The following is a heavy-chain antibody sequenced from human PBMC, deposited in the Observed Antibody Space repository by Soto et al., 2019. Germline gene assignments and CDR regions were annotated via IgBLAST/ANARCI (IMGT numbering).Heavy chain of an antibody. Sequence: QVQLVQSGAEVKKPGASVKVSCKASGYTFTDYYMHWVRQAPGPGLERMGWINPNSGGTNYAQKFQGRVTMTRDTSISTAYMELSRLRSDDTAVYYCARVYGKSIAARPVWFDPWGQGTLVTVSS. D-gene: IGHD6-6*01. CDR2: INPNSGGT. CDR3: ARVYGKSIAARPVWFDP. J-gene: IGHJ5*02. V-gene: IGHV1-2*02. CDR1: GYTFTDYY.